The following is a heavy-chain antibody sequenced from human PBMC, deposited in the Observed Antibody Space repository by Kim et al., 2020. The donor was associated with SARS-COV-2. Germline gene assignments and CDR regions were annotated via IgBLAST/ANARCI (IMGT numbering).Heavy chain of an antibody. CDR3: AMTGAGRIDAFDL. D-gene: IGHD6-19*01. Sequence: GGSLRLSCAASGFTFGDFPFGSFWMSWVRQAPGKGLEWVANIKQDGSQKYYVDSMKGRITVSRDNVHSSLSLQMTSLRADDTAVYYCAMTGAGRIDAFDLWCRGTMVTVSS. CDR1: GFTFGDFPFGSFW. J-gene: IGHJ3*01. V-gene: IGHV3-7*03. CDR2: IKQDGSQK.